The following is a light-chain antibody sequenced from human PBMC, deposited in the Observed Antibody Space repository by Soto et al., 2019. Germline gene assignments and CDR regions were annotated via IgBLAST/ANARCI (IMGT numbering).Light chain of an antibody. CDR2: GAS. V-gene: IGKV3-20*01. J-gene: IGKJ1*01. CDR1: QSVSKNY. Sequence: ETVMTQSPGTLSLSQGERATLSCRASQSVSKNYLAWYQQKPGQAPRLPIYGASNRATGIPDRFSGSGSGTDFTLTISRLEPEDFAVYYCQQYGSSGTFGQGTKVDIK. CDR3: QQYGSSGT.